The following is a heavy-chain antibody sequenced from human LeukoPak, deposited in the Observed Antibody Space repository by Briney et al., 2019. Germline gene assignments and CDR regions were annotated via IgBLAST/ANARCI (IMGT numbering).Heavy chain of an antibody. CDR3: ARPRRDDILTGFDY. CDR2: INHSGST. CDR1: GGSFSGYY. D-gene: IGHD3-9*01. Sequence: SETLSLTCAVYGGSFSGYYWSWIRQPPGKGLEWIGEINHSGSTNYNPSLKSRVTISVDTSKNQFSLKLSSVTAADTAVYYCARPRRDDILTGFDYWGQGTLVTVSS. J-gene: IGHJ4*02. V-gene: IGHV4-34*01.